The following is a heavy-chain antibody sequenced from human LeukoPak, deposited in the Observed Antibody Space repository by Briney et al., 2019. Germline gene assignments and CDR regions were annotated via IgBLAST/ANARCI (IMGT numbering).Heavy chain of an antibody. CDR2: IKQDESEK. V-gene: IGHV3-7*03. J-gene: IGHJ3*02. CDR1: GFGFRSYW. CDR3: ARAGPWPVAYAFDI. D-gene: IGHD2-15*01. Sequence: GGSLRLSCAASGFGFRSYWMSWVRQAPGKGLEWVANIKQDESEKYYVDSVNGRFTISRDNAKNSLYLQMNRLRAEDTAVYYCARAGPWPVAYAFDIWGQGTIVTVSP.